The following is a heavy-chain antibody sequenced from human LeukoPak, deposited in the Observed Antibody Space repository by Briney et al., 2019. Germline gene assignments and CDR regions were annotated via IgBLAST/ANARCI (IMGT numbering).Heavy chain of an antibody. CDR3: ARDRKAYSSSSPFSSF. J-gene: IGHJ4*02. Sequence: ASVKVSCKASGYTFTSYGISWVRQAPGRGLEWMGWISAYNGNTNYAQKLQGRVTMTTDTSTSTAYMELRSLRSDDTAVYYCARDRKAYSSSSPFSSFWGQGTLVTVSS. V-gene: IGHV1-18*01. CDR2: ISAYNGNT. D-gene: IGHD6-6*01. CDR1: GYTFTSYG.